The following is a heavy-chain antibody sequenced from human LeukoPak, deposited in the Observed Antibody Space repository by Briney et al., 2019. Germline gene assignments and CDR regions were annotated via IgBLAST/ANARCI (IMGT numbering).Heavy chain of an antibody. CDR1: GYSFSSYW. CDR2: IYPGDSDT. V-gene: IGHV5-51*01. J-gene: IGHJ3*01. D-gene: IGHD3-22*01. Sequence: GESLKISCKGSGYSFSSYWIGWVRQMPGKGLEWMGIIYPGDSDTRYSPSFQGQVTISADKSISTAYLQWSSLNPSDTAMYYCARPNITSYYDSRGYDAFDVWGQGTMVIVPS. CDR3: ARPNITSYYDSRGYDAFDV.